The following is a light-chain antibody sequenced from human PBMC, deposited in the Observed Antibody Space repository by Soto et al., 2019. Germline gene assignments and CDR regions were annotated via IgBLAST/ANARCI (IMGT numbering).Light chain of an antibody. Sequence: DIVMTQSPATLSVSPGETAALSCRAGQSVGRNFAWYQQKPGQAPRLLIYGASTRATDIPARVRGSGSGTEFTLTISSLQSEDFAIYYCQQYNKWPYTFGQGTKLEIK. V-gene: IGKV3-15*01. CDR2: GAS. J-gene: IGKJ2*01. CDR1: QSVGRN. CDR3: QQYNKWPYT.